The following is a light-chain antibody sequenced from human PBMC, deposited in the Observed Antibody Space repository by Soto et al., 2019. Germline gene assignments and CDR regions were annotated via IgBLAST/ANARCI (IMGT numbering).Light chain of an antibody. V-gene: IGKV1-33*01. Sequence: DIQMTQSPSSLSASVGDRVTITCRASQDISIYLNWFQQKPGKAPKLLIYDASNLEKGVPSIFTGSGSGTDFTLTINSLQPDEIATYYCQQYNVGPPTFGQGTRLDI. CDR2: DAS. CDR3: QQYNVGPPT. CDR1: QDISIY. J-gene: IGKJ2*01.